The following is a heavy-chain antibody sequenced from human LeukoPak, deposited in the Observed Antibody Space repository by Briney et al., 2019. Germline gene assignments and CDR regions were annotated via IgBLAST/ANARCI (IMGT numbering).Heavy chain of an antibody. Sequence: SETLSLTCTVSGGSISSHYWSWIRQPPGKGLEWIGYIYYSGSTNYNPSLKSRVTISVDTSKNQFSLKLSSVTAADTAVYYCARVRYDFWSGHFDYWGQGTLVTVSS. CDR2: IYYSGST. J-gene: IGHJ4*02. CDR3: ARVRYDFWSGHFDY. V-gene: IGHV4-59*11. D-gene: IGHD3-3*01. CDR1: GGSISSHY.